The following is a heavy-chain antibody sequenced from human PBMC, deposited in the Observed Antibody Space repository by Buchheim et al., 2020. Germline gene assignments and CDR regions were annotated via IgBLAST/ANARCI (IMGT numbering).Heavy chain of an antibody. CDR3: ARGVYSSSWSYYYYYGMDV. D-gene: IGHD6-13*01. V-gene: IGHV4-34*01. CDR1: GGSFSGYY. Sequence: QVQLQQWGAGLLKPSETLSLTCAVYGGSFSGYYWSWIRQPPGKGLEWIGEINHSGSTNYNPSLKSRVTISVDTSKNQFSLQLSSVTAADTAVYYCARGVYSSSWSYYYYYGMDVWGQGTT. J-gene: IGHJ6*02. CDR2: INHSGST.